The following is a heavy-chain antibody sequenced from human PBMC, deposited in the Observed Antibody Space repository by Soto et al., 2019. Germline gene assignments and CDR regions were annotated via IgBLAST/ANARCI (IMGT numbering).Heavy chain of an antibody. CDR1: GYTFTSYY. CDR3: ARDDRPYGSGRNPVDY. D-gene: IGHD3-10*01. J-gene: IGHJ4*02. CDR2: INPSGGST. V-gene: IGHV1-46*03. Sequence: GASVKVSCKASGYTFTSYYMHWVRQAPGQGLEWMGIINPSGGSTSYAQKFQGRVTMTRDTSTSTVYMELSSLRSEDTAVYYCARDDRPYGSGRNPVDYWGQGTQVTVSS.